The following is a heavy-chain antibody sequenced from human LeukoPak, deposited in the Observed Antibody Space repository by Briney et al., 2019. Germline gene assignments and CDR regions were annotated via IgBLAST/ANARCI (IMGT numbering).Heavy chain of an antibody. D-gene: IGHD1-14*01. CDR3: ARGGLYKFDY. J-gene: IGHJ4*02. V-gene: IGHV3-23*01. Sequence: GGSLRLSCAASGFTFSGYAMSWVRQAPGKGLEWVSTVIGSGGNTYYADSVRGRFTISRDNSKNTHYLQINSLGADDTAVYYCARGGLYKFDYWGQGTLVTVSS. CDR1: GFTFSGYA. CDR2: VIGSGGNT.